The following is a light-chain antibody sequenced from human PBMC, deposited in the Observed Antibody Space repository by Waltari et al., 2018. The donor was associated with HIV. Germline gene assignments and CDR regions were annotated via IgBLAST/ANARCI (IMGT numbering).Light chain of an antibody. Sequence: EIVLTQSPDTLTLSPGERATLSCRASQSVDNNYLAWYQHRPGQAPRLLIFGASSRATGIPDRFSASGSGADFTLTISSLDPSDYALYYCQQYATSPRTFGQGTRVEIK. V-gene: IGKV3-20*01. J-gene: IGKJ2*01. CDR2: GAS. CDR1: QSVDNNY. CDR3: QQYATSPRT.